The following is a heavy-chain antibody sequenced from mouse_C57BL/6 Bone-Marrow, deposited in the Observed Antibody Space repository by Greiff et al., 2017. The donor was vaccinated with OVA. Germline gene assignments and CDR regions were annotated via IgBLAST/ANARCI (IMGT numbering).Heavy chain of an antibody. D-gene: IGHD1-1*01. CDR3: ARRLRWYFDV. CDR1: GYTFTDYN. CDR2: INPNNGGT. V-gene: IGHV1-18*01. Sequence: VKLQESGPELVKPGASVKIPCKASGYTFTDYNMDWVKQSHGKSLEWIGDINPNNGGTIYNQKFKGKATLTVDKSTSTAYMELRSLTSEDTAVYYCARRLRWYFDVWGTGTTVTVSS. J-gene: IGHJ1*03.